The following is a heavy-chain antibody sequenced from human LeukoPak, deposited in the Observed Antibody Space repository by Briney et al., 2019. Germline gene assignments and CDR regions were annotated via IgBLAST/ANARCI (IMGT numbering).Heavy chain of an antibody. J-gene: IGHJ4*02. CDR2: ISYDGNNK. CDR3: AKDARRSNGWYFFDH. Sequence: GGSLRLSCAASGFTFSSYGMHWVRQAPGKGLEWVAIISYDGNNKYYADSVKGRFTISRDNSKNTLYLQMNSLRAEDTAVYYCAKDARRSNGWYFFDHWGQGTLVTVSS. CDR1: GFTFSSYG. V-gene: IGHV3-30*18. D-gene: IGHD6-19*01.